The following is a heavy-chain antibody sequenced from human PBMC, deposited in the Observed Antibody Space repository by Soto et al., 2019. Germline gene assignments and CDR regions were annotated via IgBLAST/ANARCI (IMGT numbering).Heavy chain of an antibody. J-gene: IGHJ6*02. D-gene: IGHD6-19*01. Sequence: QVQLVQSGAEVKKPGASVKVSCKASEYTFTDYYMHWVRQAPGQGPEWMGWINPNSGDTNYAQKFQGRVTMTRDTSISTAYMELRRLTSDDTAVYYCETNGITVSGTDTYHYNVDVWGQGTKVTVSS. CDR3: ETNGITVSGTDTYHYNVDV. V-gene: IGHV1-2*02. CDR1: EYTFTDYY. CDR2: INPNSGDT.